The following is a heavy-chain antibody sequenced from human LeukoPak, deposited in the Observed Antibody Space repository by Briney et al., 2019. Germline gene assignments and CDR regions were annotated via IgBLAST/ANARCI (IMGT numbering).Heavy chain of an antibody. CDR2: ISSSSSYI. Sequence: GGSLRLSCAASGFTFSSYSMNWVRQAPRKGLEWVSSISSSSSYIYYADSVKGRFTISRDNAKNSLYLQMNSLRAEDTAVYYCGRDLPTVTSIDYWGQGTLVTVSS. CDR1: GFTFSSYS. J-gene: IGHJ4*02. CDR3: GRDLPTVTSIDY. V-gene: IGHV3-21*01. D-gene: IGHD4-17*01.